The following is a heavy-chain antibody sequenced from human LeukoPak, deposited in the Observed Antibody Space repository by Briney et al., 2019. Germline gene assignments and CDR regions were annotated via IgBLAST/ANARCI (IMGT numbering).Heavy chain of an antibody. Sequence: SQTLSLTCAVSGDSISSGGYSWSWIRQPPGKGLEWIGYIYYSGSTNYNPSLKSRVTISVDTSKNQFSLKLSSVTAADTAVYYCARHCRGYGGNEYYFDYWGQGTLVTVSS. CDR3: ARHCRGYGGNEYYFDY. D-gene: IGHD4-23*01. J-gene: IGHJ4*02. CDR2: IYYSGST. V-gene: IGHV4-30-2*03. CDR1: GDSISSGGYS.